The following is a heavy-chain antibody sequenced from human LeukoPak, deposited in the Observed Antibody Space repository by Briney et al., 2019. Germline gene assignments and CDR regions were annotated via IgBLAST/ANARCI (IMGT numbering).Heavy chain of an antibody. Sequence: SETLSLTCAVYGGSFSGYYWSWIRQPPGKGLGWIGEINHSGSTNYNPSLKSRVTISVDTSKNQFSLKLSSVTAADTAVYYCARSAIWPIAARRYYFDYWGQGTLVTVSS. CDR2: INHSGST. V-gene: IGHV4-34*01. CDR3: ARSAIWPIAARRYYFDY. J-gene: IGHJ4*02. CDR1: GGSFSGYY. D-gene: IGHD6-6*01.